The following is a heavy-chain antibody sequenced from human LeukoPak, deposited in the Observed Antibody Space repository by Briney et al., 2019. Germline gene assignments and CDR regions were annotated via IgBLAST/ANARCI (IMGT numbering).Heavy chain of an antibody. J-gene: IGHJ4*02. Sequence: GASVKVSCKASGYTFTSYAMHRVRQAPEQRLEWMGWINAGNGNTKYSQKFQGRVTITRDTSASTAYMELSSLRSEDTAVYYCARDYSSGWSFDYWGQGTLVTVSS. D-gene: IGHD6-19*01. CDR1: GYTFTSYA. CDR3: ARDYSSGWSFDY. V-gene: IGHV1-3*01. CDR2: INAGNGNT.